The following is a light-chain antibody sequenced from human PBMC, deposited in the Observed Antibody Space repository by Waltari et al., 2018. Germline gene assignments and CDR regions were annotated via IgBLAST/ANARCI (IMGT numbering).Light chain of an antibody. Sequence: DIVMTLSPESLAVSLCERATINCTSSESVLYSPNNKNHLAWYQQKPGQPPKLLIYWASTHKSGVPDRFSGSGSETDFTLTVSSLQAEDVALYYCQQYYNTPLTFGGGTKVEIK. CDR2: WAS. V-gene: IGKV4-1*01. CDR3: QQYYNTPLT. CDR1: ESVLYSPNNKNH. J-gene: IGKJ4*01.